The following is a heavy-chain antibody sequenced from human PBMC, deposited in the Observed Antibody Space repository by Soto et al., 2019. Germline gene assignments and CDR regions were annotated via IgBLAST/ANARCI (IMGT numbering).Heavy chain of an antibody. CDR1: GGTFSSYA. CDR2: IIPIFGTA. V-gene: IGHV1-69*13. J-gene: IGHJ6*02. D-gene: IGHD3-22*01. CDR3: ARGRYYYDSSGYLYGMDV. Sequence: ASVKVSCKASGGTFSSYAISWVRQAPGQGLEWMGGIIPIFGTANYAQKFQGRVTITADESTSTAYMELSSLRSEDTAVYYCARGRYYYDSSGYLYGMDVWGQGTTVTVSS.